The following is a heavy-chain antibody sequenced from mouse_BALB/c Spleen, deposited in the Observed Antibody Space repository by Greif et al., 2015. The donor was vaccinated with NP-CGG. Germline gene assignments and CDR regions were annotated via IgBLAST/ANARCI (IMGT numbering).Heavy chain of an antibody. J-gene: IGHJ3*01. CDR2: INPYNDGT. CDR1: GYTFTNYV. D-gene: IGHD2-1*01. V-gene: IGHV1-14*01. Sequence: VQLQQSGPELVGPGASVKMSCKASGYTFTNYVIHWVKQKPGQGLEWIGYINPYNDGTKYNEKFKGKATLTSDKSSNTAYMYLSSLTSEDSAVYYCALREHGNYWFAYWGQGTLVTVSA. CDR3: ALREHGNYWFAY.